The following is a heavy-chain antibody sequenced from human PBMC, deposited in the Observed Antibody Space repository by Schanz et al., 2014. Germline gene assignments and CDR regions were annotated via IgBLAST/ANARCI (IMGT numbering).Heavy chain of an antibody. Sequence: QVQLVQSGAEVKKPGASVKVSCKASGYTFTSYDINWVRQATGQGLEWMGIINPSGGSTSYAQKFQGRVTMTRDTSTSTVYMELSSLRSEDTAVYYCARDGEAADGCDYWGQGTLVTVSS. J-gene: IGHJ4*02. CDR3: ARDGEAADGCDY. V-gene: IGHV1-46*03. D-gene: IGHD6-13*01. CDR1: GYTFTSYD. CDR2: INPSGGST.